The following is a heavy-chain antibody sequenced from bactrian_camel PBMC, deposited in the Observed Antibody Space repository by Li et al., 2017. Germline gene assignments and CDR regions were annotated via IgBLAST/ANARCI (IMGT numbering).Heavy chain of an antibody. CDR2: IDSDGST. J-gene: IGHJ4*01. CDR1: GFTFRGRC. V-gene: IGHV3S55*01. Sequence: HVQLVESGGGSVQAGETLTLSCAASGFTFRGRCMAWFRQAAGKEREGVAAIDSDGSTTYADSVKGRFIISTDSAESTLYLEMNSLKPEDTAVYYCAVDLGAVCHGVDIILYDYWGQGTQVTVS. CDR3: AVDLGAVCHGVDIILYDY. D-gene: IGHD5*01.